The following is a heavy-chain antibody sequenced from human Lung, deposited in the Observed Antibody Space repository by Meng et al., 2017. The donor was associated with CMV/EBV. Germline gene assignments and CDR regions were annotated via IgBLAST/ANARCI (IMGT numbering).Heavy chain of an antibody. J-gene: IGHJ4*02. Sequence: GSLRLSCAASGFTFSSYSMNWVRQAPGKGLEWVSSISSSSSYIYYADSVKGRFTISRDNAKNSLYLQMNSLRAEDTAVYYCARDTLTMVRGVWVYWGQGTLVTVSS. CDR1: GFTFSSYS. V-gene: IGHV3-21*01. CDR2: ISSSSSYI. D-gene: IGHD3-10*01. CDR3: ARDTLTMVRGVWVY.